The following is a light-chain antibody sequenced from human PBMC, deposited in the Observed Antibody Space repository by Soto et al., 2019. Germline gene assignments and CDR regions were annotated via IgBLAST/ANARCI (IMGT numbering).Light chain of an antibody. CDR2: AAS. CDR1: QSIDNW. Sequence: DIQMTQSPSTLSASVGDRVTITCRASQSIDNWLAWYQQKPGKAPKLLIYAASTLETGVPSRFSGSGSGTEFTLTISSLQPDDFATYYCQQYNSYSGAFGQGTKVEIK. V-gene: IGKV1-5*01. J-gene: IGKJ1*01. CDR3: QQYNSYSGA.